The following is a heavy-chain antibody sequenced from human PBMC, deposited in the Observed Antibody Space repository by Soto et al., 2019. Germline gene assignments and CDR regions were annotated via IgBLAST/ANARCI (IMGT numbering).Heavy chain of an antibody. Sequence: QVQLQQWGAGLLKPSETLSLTCAVYGGSFSGYYWSWIRQPPGKGLEWIGEINHSGSTNYNLSLKSRVTISVDTSKNQFSLKLSSVTAADTAVYYCARGRIVVVPAARVGYFDYWGQGTLVTVSS. CDR3: ARGRIVVVPAARVGYFDY. CDR1: GGSFSGYY. V-gene: IGHV4-34*01. J-gene: IGHJ4*02. CDR2: INHSGST. D-gene: IGHD2-2*01.